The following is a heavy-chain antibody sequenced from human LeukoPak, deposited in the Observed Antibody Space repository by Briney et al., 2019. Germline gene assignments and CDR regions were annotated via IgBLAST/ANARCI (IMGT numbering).Heavy chain of an antibody. J-gene: IGHJ3*02. CDR1: GGSISSSSYY. V-gene: IGHV4-39*07. CDR3: ARDLDDYVWGSYRPHDGFDI. D-gene: IGHD3-16*02. Sequence: SETLSLTCTVSGGSISSSSYYWGWMRQPPGKGLEWIGSIYYSGSTYYNPSLKSRVTISVDTSKNQFSLKLSSVTAADTAVYYCARDLDDYVWGSYRPHDGFDIWGQGTMVTVSS. CDR2: IYYSGST.